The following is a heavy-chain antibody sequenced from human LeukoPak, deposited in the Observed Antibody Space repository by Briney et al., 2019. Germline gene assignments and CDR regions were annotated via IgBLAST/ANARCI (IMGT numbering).Heavy chain of an antibody. D-gene: IGHD1-26*01. CDR3: AKYYSGSYDYFDY. J-gene: IGHJ4*02. CDR1: GFPFSSYG. V-gene: IGHV3-33*06. Sequence: GGSLRLSCVATGFPFSSYGMHWVRQAPGKGLEWVAVIWSVGGAEYYADSVKGRFTISRDNSKNTLYLQMNSLRAEDTAVYYCAKYYSGSYDYFDYWGQGTLVTVSS. CDR2: IWSVGGAE.